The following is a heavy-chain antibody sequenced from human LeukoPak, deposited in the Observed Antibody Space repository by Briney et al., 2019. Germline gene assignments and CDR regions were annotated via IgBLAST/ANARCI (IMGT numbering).Heavy chain of an antibody. CDR2: INPNSGGT. D-gene: IGHD6-19*01. V-gene: IGHV1-2*02. CDR3: ARRAVAGTPRFDP. J-gene: IGHJ5*02. CDR1: GYTFTGYY. Sequence: GASVKVSCKASGYTFTGYYMHWVRQAPGQGLEWMGWINPNSGGTNYAQKFQGRVTMTRDTSTSTAYMELRSLRSDDTAVYYCARRAVAGTPRFDPWGQGTLVTVSS.